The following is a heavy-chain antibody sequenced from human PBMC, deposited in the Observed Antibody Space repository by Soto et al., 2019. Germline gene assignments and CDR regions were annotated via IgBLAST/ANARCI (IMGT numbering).Heavy chain of an antibody. Sequence: QLQLQESGSGLVKPSQTLSLTCAVSGGSISSGGYSWSWIRQPPGKGLEWIGYIYHSGSTYYNPSLKSRVTISVDGSKNQFSLKLSSVTAADTAVYYCARDLPAANFLADLWGRGTLVTVSS. D-gene: IGHD2-2*01. CDR1: GGSISSGGYS. CDR3: ARDLPAANFLADL. CDR2: IYHSGST. J-gene: IGHJ2*01. V-gene: IGHV4-30-2*01.